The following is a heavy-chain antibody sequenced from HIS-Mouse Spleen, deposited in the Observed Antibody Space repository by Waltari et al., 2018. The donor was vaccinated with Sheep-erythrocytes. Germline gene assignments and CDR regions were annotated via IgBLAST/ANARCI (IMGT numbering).Heavy chain of an antibody. V-gene: IGHV3-48*01. CDR2: ISSRSSTI. CDR1: GFTFSSYS. D-gene: IGHD2-15*01. J-gene: IGHJ4*02. Sequence: EVQLVESGGGLVQPGGSLRLSCAASGFTFSSYSMNWVRQAPGKGLGWVSYISSRSSTIYYVDSVKGRFTISRDNAKNSLYLQMNSLRAEDTAVYYCARGSGSYYFDYWGQGTLVTVSS. CDR3: ARGSGSYYFDY.